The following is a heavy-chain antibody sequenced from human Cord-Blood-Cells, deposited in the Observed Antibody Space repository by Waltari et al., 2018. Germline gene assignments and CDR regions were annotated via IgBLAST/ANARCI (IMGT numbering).Heavy chain of an antibody. V-gene: IGHV3-7*01. CDR2: IKQDGSEK. CDR3: ARDPKTLWYFDL. J-gene: IGHJ2*01. CDR1: GFTFSSSW. Sequence: EVQLVESGGGLVQPGGSLRLSCDASGFTFSSSWMSWVRQAPGKGLEWVANIKQDGSEKYYVDSVKGRFTISRDNAKNSLYLQMNSLRAEDTAVYYCARDPKTLWYFDLWGRGTLVTVSS.